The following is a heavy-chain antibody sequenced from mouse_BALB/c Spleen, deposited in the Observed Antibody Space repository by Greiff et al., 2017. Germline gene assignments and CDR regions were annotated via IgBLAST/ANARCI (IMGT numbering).Heavy chain of an antibody. CDR1: GDSITSGY. J-gene: IGHJ4*01. Sequence: EVHLVESGPSLVKPSQTLSLTCSVTGDSITSGYWNWIRKFPGNKLEYMGYISYSGSTYYNPSLKSRISITRDTSKNQYYLQLNSVTTEDTATYYCASRRYDYGDAMDYWGQGTSVTVSS. V-gene: IGHV3-8*02. CDR2: ISYSGST. D-gene: IGHD2-4*01. CDR3: ASRRYDYGDAMDY.